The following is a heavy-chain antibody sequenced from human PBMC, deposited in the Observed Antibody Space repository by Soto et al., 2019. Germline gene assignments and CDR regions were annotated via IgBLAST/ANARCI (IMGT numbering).Heavy chain of an antibody. V-gene: IGHV3-48*03. J-gene: IGHJ6*02. Sequence: GGSLRPSCAASGFTFSRYETNWVRQAPGKGLEWVSYISSSGSTIYYADSVKGRFTIYRDNAKNSQYRQMNSLRAEDTAVYYCTSGSYYYDYCMDVWGQGTTVTVSS. CDR2: ISSSGSTI. CDR1: GFTFSRYE. CDR3: TSGSYYYDYCMDV.